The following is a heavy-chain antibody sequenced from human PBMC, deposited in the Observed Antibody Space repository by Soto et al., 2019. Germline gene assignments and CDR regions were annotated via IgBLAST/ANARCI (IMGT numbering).Heavy chain of an antibody. Sequence: ASVKVSCKASGYTFTSYGISWVRQAPGQGLEWMGWISAYNCNTNYAQKLQGRVTMTTNTSTSTAHMELRSLRSDDTAVYYCARDPPYSSGWYAGFEPWGQGTLVNVSS. CDR3: ARDPPYSSGWYAGFEP. CDR2: ISAYNCNT. J-gene: IGHJ5*02. D-gene: IGHD6-19*01. CDR1: GYTFTSYG. V-gene: IGHV1-18*01.